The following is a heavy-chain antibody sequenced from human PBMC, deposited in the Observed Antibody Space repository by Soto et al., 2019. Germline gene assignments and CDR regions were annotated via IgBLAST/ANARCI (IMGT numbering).Heavy chain of an antibody. Sequence: GASLKISCKGSGYIFTSYWISWVLQMPGKGLEGMGRIDPSDSYTNYSTSFQGHVTISADKSISTAYLQWSSLKASDTATYYCTSPLSGSSSGNYYYGMDVWGQGTTVTVSS. CDR2: IDPSDSYT. V-gene: IGHV5-10-1*01. D-gene: IGHD6-13*01. J-gene: IGHJ6*02. CDR3: TSPLSGSSSGNYYYGMDV. CDR1: GYIFTSYW.